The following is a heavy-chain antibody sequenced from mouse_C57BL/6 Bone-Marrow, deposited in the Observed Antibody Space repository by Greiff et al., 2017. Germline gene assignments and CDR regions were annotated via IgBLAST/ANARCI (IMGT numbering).Heavy chain of an antibody. CDR3: AREVITTVVGGYFDV. CDR2: INPNYGTT. J-gene: IGHJ1*03. D-gene: IGHD1-1*01. V-gene: IGHV1-39*01. Sequence: VQLKESGPELVKPGASVQISCKASGYSFTDYNLNWVKPSNGTSLEWIGVINPNYGTTSSNQKFNGKSTFTVDKSSSTAYMQLNSLTSEDSAVDYSAREVITTVVGGYFDVWGTGTTVTVSS. CDR1: GYSFTDYN.